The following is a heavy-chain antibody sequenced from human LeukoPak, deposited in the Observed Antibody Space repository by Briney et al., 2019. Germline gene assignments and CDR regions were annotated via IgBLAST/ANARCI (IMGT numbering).Heavy chain of an antibody. D-gene: IGHD6-19*01. J-gene: IGHJ2*01. V-gene: IGHV3-21*01. CDR1: GFTFSSYS. CDR2: ISSSSSYI. Sequence: GGSLRLSCAASGFTFSSYSMNWVRQAPGKGLEWVSSISSSSSYIYYADSVKGRFTISRDNAKNSLYLQMNSLRAEGTAVYYCASWMAVAGPWYFDLWGRGTLVTVSS. CDR3: ASWMAVAGPWYFDL.